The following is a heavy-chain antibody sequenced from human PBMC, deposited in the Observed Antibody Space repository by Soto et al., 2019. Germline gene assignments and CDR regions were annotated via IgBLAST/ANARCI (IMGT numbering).Heavy chain of an antibody. CDR3: TPLSVYSGSYSSYGMDV. V-gene: IGHV3-15*01. CDR1: GFTFSNAW. Sequence: EVQLVESGGGLVKPGGSLRLSCAASGFTFSNAWMSWVRQAPGKGLEWVGRIKSKTDGGTTDYAAPVKGRFTISRDDSKNTLYLEMNSLKTEDTAGYYCTPLSVYSGSYSSYGMDVWGQGTTVTVSS. D-gene: IGHD1-26*01. J-gene: IGHJ6*02. CDR2: IKSKTDGGTT.